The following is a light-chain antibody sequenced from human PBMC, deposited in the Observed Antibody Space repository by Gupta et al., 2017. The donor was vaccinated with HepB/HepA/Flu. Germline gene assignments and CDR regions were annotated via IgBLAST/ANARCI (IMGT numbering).Light chain of an antibody. CDR3: EHGKHWNT. Sequence: EVVLTQSPLSLPVTLGQPASISCRSSQSLVFSDGNTFLHWFQQSPGQSPRRLLYQVSKRDSGVPGRFSCSGSGTDFTLRSSRGEDDDVALYYGEHGKHWNTFGGGTKVELK. V-gene: IGKV2-30*01. CDR1: QSLVFSDGNTF. J-gene: IGKJ4*01. CDR2: QVS.